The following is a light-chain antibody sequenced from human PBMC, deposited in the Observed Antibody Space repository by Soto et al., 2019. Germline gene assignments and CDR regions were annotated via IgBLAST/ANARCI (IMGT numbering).Light chain of an antibody. CDR1: QSLLNSFYNKNY. J-gene: IGKJ4*01. Sequence: IVMTQSPESLAVSLGERATINCKSSQSLLNSFYNKNYLAWYQQKPGQPPQLLIYWASTRESGVPDRFSDTGSGTDFTLSISSLQAEDVAVYYCQHYYSPPLTFGGGTTVEIK. V-gene: IGKV4-1*01. CDR2: WAS. CDR3: QHYYSPPLT.